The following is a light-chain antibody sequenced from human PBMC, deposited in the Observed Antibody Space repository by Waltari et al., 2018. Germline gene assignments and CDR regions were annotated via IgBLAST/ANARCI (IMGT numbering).Light chain of an antibody. Sequence: EIVMTQSPVTLSVSPGERATLSCRASQSVSSNLAWYQQKPGQAPRLLIHGASTRATGIPARFSGSGSGTEFTLTINSLQSEDFVVYYCQQYNHWWTFGQGTKVEIK. CDR1: QSVSSN. V-gene: IGKV3-15*01. J-gene: IGKJ1*01. CDR3: QQYNHWWT. CDR2: GAS.